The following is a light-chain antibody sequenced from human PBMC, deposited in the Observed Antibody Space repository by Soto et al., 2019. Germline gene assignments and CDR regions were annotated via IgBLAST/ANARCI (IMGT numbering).Light chain of an antibody. CDR2: GAS. J-gene: IGKJ4*01. V-gene: IGKV3-20*01. CDR3: HQYDSSPLS. Sequence: EIGLTQSPGTLSLSPGERATLSCRASQSVSSSYLAWYQQKPGQAPRLLIYGASSSSTGIPDRFSGRGSGTDFNLAISTLEPEDVALYYCHQYDSSPLSFGGGTKVEIK. CDR1: QSVSSSY.